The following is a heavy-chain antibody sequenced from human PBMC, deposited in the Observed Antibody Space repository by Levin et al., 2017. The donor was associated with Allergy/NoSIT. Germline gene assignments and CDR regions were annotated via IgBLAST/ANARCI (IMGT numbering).Heavy chain of an antibody. Sequence: GESLKISCAASGFTFSSYEMNWVRQAPGKGLEWVSYISSSGSTIYYADSVKGRFTISRDNAKNSLYLQMNSLRAEDTAVYYCARAGAYSGSYWRYFDYWGQGTLVTVSS. CDR3: ARAGAYSGSYWRYFDY. CDR1: GFTFSSYE. D-gene: IGHD1-26*01. V-gene: IGHV3-48*03. CDR2: ISSSGSTI. J-gene: IGHJ4*02.